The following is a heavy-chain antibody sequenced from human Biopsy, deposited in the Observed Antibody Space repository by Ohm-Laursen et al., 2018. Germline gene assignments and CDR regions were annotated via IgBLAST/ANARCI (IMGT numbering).Heavy chain of an antibody. V-gene: IGHV3-23*01. CDR1: GFTFTSYA. CDR2: IGGSGGGT. CDR3: ARPMSRVVAYGMDV. D-gene: IGHD2-15*01. Sequence: SLRLSCTASGFTFTSYAMHWVRQAPGKGLEWVSAIGGSGGGTYYADSVKGRFTISRDDSKNTVYLQMNSLRVGDRAVYYCARPMSRVVAYGMDVWGQGTTVTVSS. J-gene: IGHJ6*02.